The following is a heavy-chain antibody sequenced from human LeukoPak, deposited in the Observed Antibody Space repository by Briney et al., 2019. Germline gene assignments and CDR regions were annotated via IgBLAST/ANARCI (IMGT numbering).Heavy chain of an antibody. CDR2: INHSGST. V-gene: IGHV4-34*01. D-gene: IGHD6-19*01. CDR3: ARFIAVAGHRGHFDY. Sequence: SETLSLTCAVYGGSFSGYYWSWIRQPPGKGLEWIGEINHSGSTNYNPSLKSRVTISVDTSKNQFSLKLSSVTAADTAVYYCARFIAVAGHRGHFDYWGQGTLVTVSS. J-gene: IGHJ4*02. CDR1: GGSFSGYY.